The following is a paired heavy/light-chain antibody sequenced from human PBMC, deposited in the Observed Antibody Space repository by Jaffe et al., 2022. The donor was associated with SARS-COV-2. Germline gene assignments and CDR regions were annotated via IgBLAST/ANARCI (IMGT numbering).Heavy chain of an antibody. Sequence: QLQLQESGPGLVKPSETLSLNCTVSSGSVSTGDFYWGWIRQPPGKGLEWIGTIYNDGRTFYNPSLKSRVTMSVDISTFRLSLRLTSVTAADTAVYFCARLGSGFGDLRSWGQGTLVTVSS. J-gene: IGHJ4*02. CDR3: ARLGSGFGDLRS. CDR1: SGSVSTGDFY. CDR2: IYNDGRT. D-gene: IGHD3-10*01. V-gene: IGHV4-39*01.
Light chain of an antibody. Sequence: QSALTQPASVSGSPGQSITISCTGTRTDIGYYNFVSWYQQYPGKAPQLIIYDATYRPSGVSDRFSGSKSGNTASLTISGLQAEDEADYYCNSFTTSSTVVFGGGTKLTVL. J-gene: IGLJ2*01. CDR3: NSFTTSSTVV. V-gene: IGLV2-14*03. CDR1: RTDIGYYNF. CDR2: DAT.